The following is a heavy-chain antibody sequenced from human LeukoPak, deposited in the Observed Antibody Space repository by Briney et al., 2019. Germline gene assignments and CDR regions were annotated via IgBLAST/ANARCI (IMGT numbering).Heavy chain of an antibody. D-gene: IGHD6-19*01. CDR1: GFXFSSYG. V-gene: IGHV3-30*18. CDR2: MSYDGSNT. J-gene: IGHJ4*02. CDR3: AKGSSSGFYYFDY. Sequence: GRSLRLSCAASGFXFSSYGIHWVRQAPGRGLEWVAGMSYDGSNTYYADSVKGRFTISRDNSKNTVYLQMNSLRAEDTAVYYCAKGSSSGFYYFDYWGQGTLATVSS.